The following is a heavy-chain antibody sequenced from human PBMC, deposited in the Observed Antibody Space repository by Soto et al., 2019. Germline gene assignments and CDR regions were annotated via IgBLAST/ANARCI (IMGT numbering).Heavy chain of an antibody. CDR2: IKSKTDGGTT. Sequence: VSLQIGRVVCGFSFSNAWMSWVRQAPGKGLEWVGRIKSKTDGGTTNYAAPVKGRFTISRDDSKNTLYLQMNSLKTEDTAVYFCSTAPLSLWGEGALVTVSS. CDR1: GFSFSNAW. V-gene: IGHV3-15*01. CDR3: STAPLSL. J-gene: IGHJ4*01.